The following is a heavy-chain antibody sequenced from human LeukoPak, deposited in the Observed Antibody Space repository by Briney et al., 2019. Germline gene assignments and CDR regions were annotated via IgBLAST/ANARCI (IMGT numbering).Heavy chain of an antibody. D-gene: IGHD5-18*01. J-gene: IGHJ4*02. Sequence: PGGSLRLSCAASGFTFSSYGMHWARQAPGKGLEWVAFIRYDGSNKYYADSVKGRFTISRDNSKNTLYLQMNSLRAEDTAVYYCVKGDVDTAMAHYWGQGTLVTVSS. CDR1: GFTFSSYG. CDR2: IRYDGSNK. V-gene: IGHV3-30*02. CDR3: VKGDVDTAMAHY.